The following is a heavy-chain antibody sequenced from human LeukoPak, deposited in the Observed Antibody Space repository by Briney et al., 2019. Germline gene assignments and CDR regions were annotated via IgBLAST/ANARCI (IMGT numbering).Heavy chain of an antibody. D-gene: IGHD3-22*01. CDR1: GGSISSSSYY. V-gene: IGHV4-39*01. J-gene: IGHJ3*02. CDR3: ARHRGIDYYDSSGYPDAFDI. Sequence: SETLFLTCTVSGGSISSSSYYWGWIRQPPGKGLEWIGSIYYSGSTYYNPSLKSRVTISVDTSKNQFSLKLSSVTAADTAVYYWARHRGIDYYDSSGYPDAFDIWGQGTMVTVSS. CDR2: IYYSGST.